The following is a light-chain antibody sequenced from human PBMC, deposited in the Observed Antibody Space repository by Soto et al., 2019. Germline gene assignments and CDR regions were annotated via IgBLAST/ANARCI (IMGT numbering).Light chain of an antibody. CDR1: QGISSY. Sequence: DIQLTQSPSFLSASVRDRVTITCRASQGISSYLAWYQQKPGKAPKLLIYAASTLQSGVPSRFSGSGSGTEFTLTISSLQPEDFATYYCQQLNSYPLTFGGGTKV. CDR2: AAS. J-gene: IGKJ4*01. V-gene: IGKV1-9*01. CDR3: QQLNSYPLT.